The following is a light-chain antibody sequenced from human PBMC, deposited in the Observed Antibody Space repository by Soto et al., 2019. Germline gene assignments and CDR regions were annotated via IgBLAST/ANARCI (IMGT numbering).Light chain of an antibody. V-gene: IGLV8-61*01. CDR2: STN. Sequence: QAVVTQEQSFSVSPGGTVTLTCGLSSGSVSTSYYPSWYQQTPGQAPRTLIYSTNTRSSGVPDRFSGSILGNKAALTITGAQADDESDYYCVLYMGSGSWVFGGGTKLTFL. J-gene: IGLJ3*02. CDR3: VLYMGSGSWV. CDR1: SGSVSTSYY.